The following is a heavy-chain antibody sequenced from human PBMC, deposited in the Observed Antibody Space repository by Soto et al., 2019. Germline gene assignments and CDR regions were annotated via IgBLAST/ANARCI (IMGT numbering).Heavy chain of an antibody. CDR3: AYSANHRYFFDS. D-gene: IGHD5-18*01. CDR1: GGSFRSYA. Sequence: QVQLVQSGAEVKKPGSSVKVSCKASGGSFRSYAVNWVRQAPGQGLECLGGIIPIFGTPNYAQKFHGRVSITADESTSTAYMDLISLTSEDTAVYYCAYSANHRYFFDSWGQGTLVTVSS. CDR2: IIPIFGTP. V-gene: IGHV1-69*12. J-gene: IGHJ5*01.